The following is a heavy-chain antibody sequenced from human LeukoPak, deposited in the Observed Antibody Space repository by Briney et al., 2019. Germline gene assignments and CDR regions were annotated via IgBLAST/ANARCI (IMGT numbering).Heavy chain of an antibody. V-gene: IGHV3-30-3*01. J-gene: IGHJ5*02. Sequence: GRSLRLSCAASGLTFSSYAMHWVRQAPGKGLEWVAVISYDGSNKYYADSVKGRFTISRDNSKNTLYLQMNSLRAEDTAVYYCARIPRRWELQVAWFDPWGQATLVTVSS. D-gene: IGHD1-26*01. CDR2: ISYDGSNK. CDR3: ARIPRRWELQVAWFDP. CDR1: GLTFSSYA.